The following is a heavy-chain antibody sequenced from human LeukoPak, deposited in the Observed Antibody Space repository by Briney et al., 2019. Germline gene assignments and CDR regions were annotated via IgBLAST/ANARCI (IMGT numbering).Heavy chain of an antibody. CDR3: VTALWFGENDWFDP. V-gene: IGHV3-64D*06. D-gene: IGHD3-10*01. CDR1: GFTFSSYA. J-gene: IGHJ5*02. CDR2: ISSNGGST. Sequence: GGSLRLSCGASGFTFSSYAMHWVRQAPGKGLEYVSAISSNGGSTYYADSVKGRFTISRDNSKNTLYLQMSSLRAEDTAVYYCVTALWFGENDWFDPWGQGTLVTVSS.